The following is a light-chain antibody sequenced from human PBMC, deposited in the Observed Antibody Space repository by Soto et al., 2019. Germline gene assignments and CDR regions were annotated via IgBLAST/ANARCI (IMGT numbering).Light chain of an antibody. V-gene: IGKV3-20*01. J-gene: IGKJ1*01. Sequence: DIVLKQSPGTLSLSPGERATLSCRASQTVRSSSLAWYQQKPGQAPRLLIFGASTRAAGFPDRFSGSGSGTDFTLTISRLEPEDFAVYYCQQYGSSPRTFGQGTKVDIK. CDR3: QQYGSSPRT. CDR1: QTVRSSS. CDR2: GAS.